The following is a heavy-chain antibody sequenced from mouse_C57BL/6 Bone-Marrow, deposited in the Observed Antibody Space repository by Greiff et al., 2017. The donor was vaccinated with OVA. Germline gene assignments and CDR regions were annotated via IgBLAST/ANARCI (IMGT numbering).Heavy chain of an antibody. CDR2: INPSSGYT. V-gene: IGHV1-4*01. Sequence: QVQLQQSGAELARPGASVKMSCKASGYTFTSYTMHWVKHRPGQGLEWIGYINPSSGYTKYNQKFKDKATLTADKSSSTAYMQLSSLTSEDSAVYYCARDYSNSDWYFDVWGTGTTVTVSS. CDR3: ARDYSNSDWYFDV. D-gene: IGHD2-5*01. CDR1: GYTFTSYT. J-gene: IGHJ1*03.